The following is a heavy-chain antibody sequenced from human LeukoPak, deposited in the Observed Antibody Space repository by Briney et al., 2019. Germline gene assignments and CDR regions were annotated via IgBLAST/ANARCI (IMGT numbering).Heavy chain of an antibody. CDR2: ISSSSSYT. CDR3: VRVPLYDSSGYVFDY. CDR1: RFXFSDYY. Sequence: GGSLRLSCGASRFXFSDYYISWIRQAPGKGLEWISYISSSSSYTNYADSVKGRFTISRDNAKKSLYLQMNSLRAEDTAVYYCVRVPLYDSSGYVFDYWGQGTLVTVSS. J-gene: IGHJ4*02. V-gene: IGHV3-11*05. D-gene: IGHD3-22*01.